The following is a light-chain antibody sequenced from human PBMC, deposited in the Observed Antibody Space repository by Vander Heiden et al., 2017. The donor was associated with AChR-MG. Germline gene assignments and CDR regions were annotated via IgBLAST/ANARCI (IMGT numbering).Light chain of an antibody. Sequence: DIQVTQSPSAMSASVGDRVTITCRASQDIGDYLIWFQQKPGKVPKRLICAASSLQSGVPSRFSGSGSGTEFTLTLTSLQPEDFATYYCLQHKSYPYTFGQGTNLEIK. J-gene: IGKJ2*01. CDR3: LQHKSYPYT. V-gene: IGKV1-17*03. CDR2: AAS. CDR1: QDIGDY.